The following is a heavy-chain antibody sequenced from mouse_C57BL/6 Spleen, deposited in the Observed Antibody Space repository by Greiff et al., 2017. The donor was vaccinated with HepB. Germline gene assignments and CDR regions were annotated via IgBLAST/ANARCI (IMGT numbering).Heavy chain of an antibody. D-gene: IGHD1-1*01. CDR2: IDPANGNT. V-gene: IGHV14-3*01. Sequence: EVQLQQSVAELVRPGASVKLSCTASGFNIKNTYMHWVKQRPEQGLEWIGRIDPANGNTKYAPKFQGKATITADTSSNTAYMQLSSLTSEDTAIYYFASRTVVDPYAMDYWGQGTSVTVSS. J-gene: IGHJ4*01. CDR3: ASRTVVDPYAMDY. CDR1: GFNIKNTY.